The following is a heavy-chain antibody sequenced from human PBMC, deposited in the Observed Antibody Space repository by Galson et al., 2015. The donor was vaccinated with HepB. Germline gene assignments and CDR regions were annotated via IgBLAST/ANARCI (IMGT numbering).Heavy chain of an antibody. D-gene: IGHD2-2*01. J-gene: IGHJ6*03. Sequence: SVKVSCKASGYTFTSYGISWVRQAPGQGLEWMGWISAYNGNTNYAQKLQGRVTMTTDTSTSTAYMELRSLSSVTAADTAVYYCARAEYCSSTSCYPPSRYYYYYYMDVWGKGTTVTVSS. V-gene: IGHV1-18*01. CDR1: GYTFTSYG. CDR3: ARAEYCSSTSCYPPSRYYYYYYMDV. CDR2: ISAYNGNT.